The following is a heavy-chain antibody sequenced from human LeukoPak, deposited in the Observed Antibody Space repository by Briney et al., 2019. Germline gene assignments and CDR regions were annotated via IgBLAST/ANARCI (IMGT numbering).Heavy chain of an antibody. CDR1: GFTFSSYG. V-gene: IGHV3-30*18. Sequence: GRSLRLSCAASGFTFSSYGMHWVRQAPGKGLEWEAVISYDGSNKYYADSVKGRFTISRDNSKNTLYLQMNSLRAEDTAVYYCAKVKRWLAHYFDYWGQGTLVTVSS. J-gene: IGHJ4*02. CDR3: AKVKRWLAHYFDY. CDR2: ISYDGSNK. D-gene: IGHD6-19*01.